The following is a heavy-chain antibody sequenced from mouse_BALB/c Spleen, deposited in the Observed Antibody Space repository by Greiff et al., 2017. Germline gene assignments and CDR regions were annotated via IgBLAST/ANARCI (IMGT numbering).Heavy chain of an antibody. D-gene: IGHD2-4*01. Sequence: VQLQQSGPGLVAPSQSLSITCTVSGFSLTSYGVHWVRQPPGKGLEWLGVIWAGGSTNYNSALMSRLSISKDNSKSQVFLKMNSLQTDDTAMYYCASGDYAWFAYWGQGTLVTVSA. J-gene: IGHJ3*01. CDR1: GFSLTSYG. CDR3: ASGDYAWFAY. CDR2: IWAGGST. V-gene: IGHV2-9*02.